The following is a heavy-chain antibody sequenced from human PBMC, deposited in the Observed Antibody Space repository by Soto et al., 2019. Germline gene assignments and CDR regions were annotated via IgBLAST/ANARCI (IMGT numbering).Heavy chain of an antibody. V-gene: IGHV2-5*02. CDR1: GFSLNSRGLG. CDR2: VYWDHDK. Sequence: QITLRESGPALVKPTQTLTLTCTFSGFSLNSRGLGVGWVRQPPGKALEWLAIVYWDHDKRYRPSLRSRLSIRKDTPKNQVVLTLTNTDPVDTATYYCVHRGPFDETGRGFDFLGQGSLVTVSS. CDR3: VHRGPFDETGRGFDF. D-gene: IGHD3-9*01. J-gene: IGHJ4*02.